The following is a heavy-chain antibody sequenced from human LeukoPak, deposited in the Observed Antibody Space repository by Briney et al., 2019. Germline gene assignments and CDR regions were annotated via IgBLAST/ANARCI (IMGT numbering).Heavy chain of an antibody. CDR2: IYYSGST. J-gene: IGHJ3*02. V-gene: IGHV4-31*03. CDR3: ARTQLERREINDAFDI. CDR1: GGSIGSGGYY. Sequence: SQTLSLTCTVSGGSIGSGGYYWSWIRQHPGKGLEWIGYIYYSGSTYYNPSLKSRVTISVDTSKNQFSLKLSSVTAADTAVYYCARTQLERREINDAFDIWGQGTMVTVSS. D-gene: IGHD1-1*01.